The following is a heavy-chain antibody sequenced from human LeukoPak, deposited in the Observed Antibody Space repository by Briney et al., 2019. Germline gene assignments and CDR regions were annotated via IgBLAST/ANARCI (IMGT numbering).Heavy chain of an antibody. J-gene: IGHJ4*02. D-gene: IGHD3-22*01. CDR2: ISSSSSYI. CDR3: AGRRITMIVVVILDYFDY. CDR1: GFTFSSYS. V-gene: IGHV3-21*04. Sequence: PGGSLRLSCAASGFTFSSYSMNWVRQAPGKGLEWVSSISSSSSYIYYADSVKGRFTISRDNAKNSLYLQMNSLRAEDTAVYYCAGRRITMIVVVILDYFDYWGQGTLVTVSS.